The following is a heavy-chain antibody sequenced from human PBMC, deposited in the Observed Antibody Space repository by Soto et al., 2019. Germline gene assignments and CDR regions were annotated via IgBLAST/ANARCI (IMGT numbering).Heavy chain of an antibody. CDR2: ISYDGSNK. CDR3: ARDRYYYGMDV. Sequence: GGSLRLSCAASGFTFSSYAMHWVRQSPGKGLEWVAVISYDGSNKYYADSVKGRFTISRDNSKNTLYLQMNSLRAEDTAVYYCARDRYYYGMDVWGQGTTVTVSS. CDR1: GFTFSSYA. J-gene: IGHJ6*02. V-gene: IGHV3-30-3*01.